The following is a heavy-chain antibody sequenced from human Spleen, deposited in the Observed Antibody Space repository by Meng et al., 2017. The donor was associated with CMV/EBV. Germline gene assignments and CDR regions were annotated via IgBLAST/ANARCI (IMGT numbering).Heavy chain of an antibody. Sequence: QVQLQQWGAGLLKPSETLSLTCAVYGGSFSGYYWSWIRQPAGKGLEWIGRIYTSGSTNYNPSLKSRVTMSVDTSKNQFSLKLSSVTAADTAVYYCARGSRRPLGSGYLFDYWGQGTLVTVSS. CDR1: GGSFSGYY. V-gene: IGHV4-59*10. CDR2: IYTSGST. J-gene: IGHJ4*02. D-gene: IGHD3-3*01. CDR3: ARGSRRPLGSGYLFDY.